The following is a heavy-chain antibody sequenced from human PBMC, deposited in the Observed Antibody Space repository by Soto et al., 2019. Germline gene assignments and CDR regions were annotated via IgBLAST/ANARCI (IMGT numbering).Heavy chain of an antibody. CDR1: GFTFSSYG. CDR3: AKDSGAGDMILYYFDY. CDR2: ISYDGSNK. J-gene: IGHJ4*02. D-gene: IGHD6-19*01. V-gene: IGHV3-30*18. Sequence: GGSLRLSCAASGFTFSSYGMHWVRQAPGKGLEWVAVISYDGSNKYYADSVKGRFTISRDNSKNTLYLQMNSLRAEDTAVYYCAKDSGAGDMILYYFDYWGQGTLVTVSS.